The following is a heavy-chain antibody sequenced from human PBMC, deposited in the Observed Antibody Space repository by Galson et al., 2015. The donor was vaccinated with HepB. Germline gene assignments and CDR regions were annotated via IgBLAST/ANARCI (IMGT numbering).Heavy chain of an antibody. V-gene: IGHV1-18*01. Sequence: SVKVSCKASGYSFTSYGVSWVRQAPGQGLEWMGWVSGYNGDTKYAQKFQGRVTMTTDTSTSTAYMDLTSLKFDDTAVYYCARTSISARPVFDPWGRGTLVIVSS. J-gene: IGHJ5*02. CDR1: GYSFTSYG. D-gene: IGHD6-6*01. CDR3: ARTSISARPVFDP. CDR2: VSGYNGDT.